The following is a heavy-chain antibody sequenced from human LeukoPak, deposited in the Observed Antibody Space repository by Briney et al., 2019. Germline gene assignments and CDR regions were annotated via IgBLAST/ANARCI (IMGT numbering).Heavy chain of an antibody. Sequence: PSETLSLTCGASGGSFSDYYWSWIRQPPGKGLEWIGEIIHSGATSSSPSLKSRVTISMDPSKNQFSLRPSSVTAADTAVYYCARGRFSVYYFDYWGQGSLVTVSS. CDR3: ARGRFSVYYFDY. CDR2: IIHSGAT. D-gene: IGHD3-3*02. CDR1: GGSFSDYY. V-gene: IGHV4-34*01. J-gene: IGHJ4*02.